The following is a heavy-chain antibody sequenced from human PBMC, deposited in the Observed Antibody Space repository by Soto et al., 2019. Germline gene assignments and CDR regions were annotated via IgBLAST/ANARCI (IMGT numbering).Heavy chain of an antibody. CDR1: GGSSSSYH. D-gene: IGHD6-13*01. CDR2: LYTNGST. J-gene: IGHJ5*02. Sequence: SEPLSLTCTVSGGSSSSYHWSWIRQPAGKGLEWIGRLYTNGSTNYNPSLKSRVTMSVDTSKNQFSLKVSSVTAADTAVYYCAREGVAATGTWWFDPWGQGTLVTVSS. V-gene: IGHV4-4*07. CDR3: AREGVAATGTWWFDP.